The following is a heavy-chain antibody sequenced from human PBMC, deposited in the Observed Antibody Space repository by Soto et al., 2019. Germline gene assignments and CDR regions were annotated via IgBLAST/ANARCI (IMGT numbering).Heavy chain of an antibody. CDR1: GFTFSSYA. CDR3: ARDRGRYCSVGSCYSWIYWYFDL. Sequence: QVQLVESGGGVVQPGRSLRLSCAASGFTFSSYAMHWVRQAPGKGLEWVAVISYDGSKKDYADSVKGRFTISRDNSKNTLYLQMNSLRAEDTAVYYCARDRGRYCSVGSCYSWIYWYFDLWGRGTLVTVSS. D-gene: IGHD2-15*01. J-gene: IGHJ2*01. CDR2: ISYDGSKK. V-gene: IGHV3-30-3*01.